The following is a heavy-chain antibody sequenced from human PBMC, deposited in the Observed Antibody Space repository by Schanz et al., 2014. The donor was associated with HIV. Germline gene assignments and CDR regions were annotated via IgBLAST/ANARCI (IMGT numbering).Heavy chain of an antibody. V-gene: IGHV3-23*01. Sequence: EVQLLESGGGLVQPGGSRRLSCAASGFTFSNYAMSWVRQAPGKGLEWVSAITGSSAHTYYADSVKGRFTISRDNSKNTMYLQMNDLRAEDTAVYDCANSGYCTNGICYTRGDGMDVWGQGTTVTVSS. CDR2: ITGSSAHT. J-gene: IGHJ6*02. D-gene: IGHD2-8*01. CDR1: GFTFSNYA. CDR3: ANSGYCTNGICYTRGDGMDV.